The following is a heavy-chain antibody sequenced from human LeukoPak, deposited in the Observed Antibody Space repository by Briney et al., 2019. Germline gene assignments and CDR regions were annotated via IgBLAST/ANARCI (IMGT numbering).Heavy chain of an antibody. CDR2: ISSSGSMI. CDR1: GFTFSSYD. Sequence: PEGSLRLSCAASGFTFSSYDMNWVRQAPGKGLEWVSHISSSGSMIYYADSVKGRFTISRDNAKKSVDLQMNSLRAEDAGVYYCARGPMVVIRAAANDAFDIWGQGTMVTVSS. J-gene: IGHJ3*02. D-gene: IGHD3-9*01. V-gene: IGHV3-48*03. CDR3: ARGPMVVIRAAANDAFDI.